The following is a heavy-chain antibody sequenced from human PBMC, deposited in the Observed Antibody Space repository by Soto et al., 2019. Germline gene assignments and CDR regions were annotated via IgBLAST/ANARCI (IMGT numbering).Heavy chain of an antibody. J-gene: IGHJ6*02. D-gene: IGHD3-10*01. V-gene: IGHV1-46*01. CDR3: LIDRGSTPAVYYYGMDV. CDR2: INPSGGST. CDR1: GYTFTSYY. Sequence: GASVKVSCKASGYTFTSYYMHWVRQAPGQWLEWMGIINPSGGSTSYAQKFQGRVTMTRDTSTSTVYMELSSLRSEDTAVYFCLIDRGSTPAVYYYGMDVWGQGTTVTVSS.